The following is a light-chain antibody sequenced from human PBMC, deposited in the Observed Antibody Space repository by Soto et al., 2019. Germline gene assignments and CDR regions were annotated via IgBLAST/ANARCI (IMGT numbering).Light chain of an antibody. V-gene: IGKV1-9*01. CDR2: IAS. CDR1: QGIRSY. CDR3: QQVNSYPIT. J-gene: IGKJ5*01. Sequence: DIHFTQSRSFLSASVAYRVTVTCRASQGIRSYLAWYQQKPGRAPKLLMYIASTLQTGVPSRFSGSGSGTEFTLTITSLQPEDFATYYCQQVNSYPITFGQGTLLEIK.